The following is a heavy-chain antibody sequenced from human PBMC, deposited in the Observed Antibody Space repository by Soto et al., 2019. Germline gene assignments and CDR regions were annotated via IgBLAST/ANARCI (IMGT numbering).Heavy chain of an antibody. CDR1: GASVSSGNYY. D-gene: IGHD1-26*01. CDR2: ISYSGST. J-gene: IGHJ4*02. V-gene: IGHV4-61*01. Sequence: VKLQESGPGLVKPSETLSLTCTVSGASVSSGNYYWSWIRQPPGKGLECIGYISYSGSTNYNPTLKSPVTISIDTSKNQFSLELSSVTAADAAVYYCARGSGSDYAYWGQGTLVTVSS. CDR3: ARGSGSDYAY.